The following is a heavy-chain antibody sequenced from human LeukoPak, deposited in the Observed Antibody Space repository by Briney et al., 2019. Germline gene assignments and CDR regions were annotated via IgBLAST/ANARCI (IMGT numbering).Heavy chain of an antibody. D-gene: IGHD3-22*01. Sequence: GGSLRLSCAASGFTFSSYSMNWVRQAPGEGLEWVSYISGSRSTLYYADSVKGRLTIHRDKAKNSLYLQMNSLRAEDTAVYSCARGSYYDSSGYFDSAYYYYYYMDVWGKGTTVTVSS. CDR3: ARGSYYDSSGYFDSAYYYYYYMDV. CDR2: ISGSRSTL. J-gene: IGHJ6*03. V-gene: IGHV3-48*01. CDR1: GFTFSSYS.